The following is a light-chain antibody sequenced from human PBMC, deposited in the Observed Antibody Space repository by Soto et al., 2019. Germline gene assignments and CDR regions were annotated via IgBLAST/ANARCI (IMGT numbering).Light chain of an antibody. CDR2: EVT. CDR1: TSDIGAYNY. V-gene: IGLV2-8*01. CDR3: SSYAGTNIFD. Sequence: QSVLTQPPSASGSTGQSVTISCTGTTSDIGAYNYVSWYQQRPGKAPKLIIYEVTRLPSGVPDRIFGSKSYTTASLTVSGLQAEDEADDYCSSYAGTNIFDLGTGAKVTVL. J-gene: IGLJ1*01.